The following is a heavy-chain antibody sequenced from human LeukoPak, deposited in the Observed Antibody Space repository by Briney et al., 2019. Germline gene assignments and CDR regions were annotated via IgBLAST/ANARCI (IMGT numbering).Heavy chain of an antibody. CDR3: ARIYGSGSLD. CDR1: GGSISSYY. D-gene: IGHD3-10*01. V-gene: IGHV4-59*01. CDR2: IYYSGST. Sequence: TSETLSLTCTVSGGSISSYYWSWIRQPPGKGLEWIGYIYYSGSTNYNPSLKSRVTISVDTSKNQFSLKLSSVTAADTAVYYCARIYGSGSLDWGQGTLVTVSS. J-gene: IGHJ4*02.